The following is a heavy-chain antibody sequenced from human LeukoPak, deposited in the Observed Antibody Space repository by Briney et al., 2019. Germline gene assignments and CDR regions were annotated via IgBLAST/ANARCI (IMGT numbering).Heavy chain of an antibody. CDR3: VRAPDGYFDY. D-gene: IGHD4-17*01. CDR1: GGSIISDDHY. V-gene: IGHV4-30-4*01. J-gene: IGHJ4*02. CDR2: IYYRGNT. Sequence: SQTLSLTCTVSGGSIISDDHYWSWIRQPPGKGLEWIGYIYYRGNTHSNPSLKSRVTMSVDTSRSQFSLRLGSLTAADMAVYYCVRAPDGYFDYWGQGTLVTVSS.